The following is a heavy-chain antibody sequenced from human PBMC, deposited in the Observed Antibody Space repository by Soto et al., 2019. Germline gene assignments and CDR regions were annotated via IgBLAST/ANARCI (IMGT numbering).Heavy chain of an antibody. Sequence: PSETLSLTCTVSGGSNIRDGYYWSWIRQHPGKGLEWIAYISYSGSSYSNPSLKSRVTISADTSKNQFSLRLTSVTAADTAVYFCARATPAGSADFWGQGPLV. CDR1: GGSNIRDGYY. D-gene: IGHD2-2*01. CDR3: ARATPAGSADF. CDR2: ISYSGSS. J-gene: IGHJ4*02. V-gene: IGHV4-31*03.